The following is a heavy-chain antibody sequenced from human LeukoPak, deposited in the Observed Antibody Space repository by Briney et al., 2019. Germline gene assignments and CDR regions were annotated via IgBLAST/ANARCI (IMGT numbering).Heavy chain of an antibody. V-gene: IGHV3-30*02. Sequence: GRSLRLSCAASGFTFSSYAMHWVRQAPGKGLEWVAFIRYDGSNKYYADSVKGRFTISRDNSKNTLYLQMNSLRAEDTAVYYCAKDNARAFDYWGQGTLVTVSS. CDR3: AKDNARAFDY. J-gene: IGHJ4*02. CDR1: GFTFSSYA. CDR2: IRYDGSNK.